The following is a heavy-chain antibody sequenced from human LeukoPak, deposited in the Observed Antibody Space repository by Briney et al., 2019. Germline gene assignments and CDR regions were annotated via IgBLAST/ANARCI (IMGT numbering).Heavy chain of an antibody. CDR3: ARDSHSSWYFDY. CDR2: IYSGGST. V-gene: IGHV3-53*01. J-gene: IGHJ4*02. CDR1: GFTVNSNY. Sequence: GGSLRLSCAASGFTVNSNYMSWVRQAPGKGLEWVSVIYSGGSTYYADSVKGRFTISRDNSKNTLFLQMNSLRAEDTAVCYCARDSHSSWYFDYWGQGTLVTVSS. D-gene: IGHD2-21*01.